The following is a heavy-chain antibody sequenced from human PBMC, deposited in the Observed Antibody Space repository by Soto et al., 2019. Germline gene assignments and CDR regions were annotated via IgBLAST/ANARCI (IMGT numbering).Heavy chain of an antibody. D-gene: IGHD4-17*01. Sequence: SETLSLTCTVSGGSISSYYWSWIRQPPGKGLEWIGYIYYSGSTNYNPSLKSRVTISVDTSKNQFSLKLSSVTAADTAVYYCARGYGDPSDYWGQGTLVTVSS. CDR1: GGSISSYY. CDR2: IYYSGST. V-gene: IGHV4-59*01. CDR3: ARGYGDPSDY. J-gene: IGHJ4*02.